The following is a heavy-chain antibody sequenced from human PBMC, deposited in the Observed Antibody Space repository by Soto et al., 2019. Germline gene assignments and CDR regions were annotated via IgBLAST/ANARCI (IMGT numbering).Heavy chain of an antibody. J-gene: IGHJ5*02. CDR1: GGSFSGYY. CDR3: AGGRDTVVRRVMNWFDP. CDR2: IDQSGST. V-gene: IGHV4-34*01. Sequence: QVQLQQWGAGLLKSSETLSLTCAVYGGSFSGYYWNWLRQPPGEGLEWIGKIDQSGSTNYNPSLTSRVTMSVDTARSQFSLKLTSVPAMDTAVYYCAGGRDTVVRRVMNWFDPWGQGTLVTVSS. D-gene: IGHD3-10*01.